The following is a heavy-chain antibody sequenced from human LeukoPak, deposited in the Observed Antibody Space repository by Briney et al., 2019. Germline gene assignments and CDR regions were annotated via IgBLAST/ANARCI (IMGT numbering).Heavy chain of an antibody. Sequence: PGGSLRLSCVASGFTFSSYSMNWVRQAPGKGLEWVSSISSSSSYIYYADSVKGRFTISRDNAKISLYLQMNSLRAEDTAVYYCAREARSSGWSNFDYWGQGTLVTVSS. D-gene: IGHD6-19*01. CDR2: ISSSSSYI. V-gene: IGHV3-21*01. CDR1: GFTFSSYS. J-gene: IGHJ4*02. CDR3: AREARSSGWSNFDY.